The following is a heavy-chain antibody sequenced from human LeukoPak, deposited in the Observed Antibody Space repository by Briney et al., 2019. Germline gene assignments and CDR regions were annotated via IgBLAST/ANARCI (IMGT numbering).Heavy chain of an antibody. D-gene: IGHD6-13*01. J-gene: IGHJ5*02. CDR3: AKNIAAAGMMNWFDP. CDR1: GFTFSSYG. CDR2: ISGSGGST. Sequence: GRSLRLSCAASGFTFSSYGMSWVRQAPGKGLEWVSAISGSGGSTYYADPVKGRFTISRDNSKNTLYLQMNSLRAEDTAVYYCAKNIAAAGMMNWFDPWGQGTLVTVSS. V-gene: IGHV3-23*01.